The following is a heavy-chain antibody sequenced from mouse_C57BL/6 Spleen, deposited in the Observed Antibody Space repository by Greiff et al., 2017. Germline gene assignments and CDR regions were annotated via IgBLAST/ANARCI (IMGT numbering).Heavy chain of an antibody. J-gene: IGHJ4*01. Sequence: VQLVESDAELVKPGASVKISCKASGYTFTDHTIHWMKQRPEQGLEWIGYIYPRDGSTKYNTKFKGKATLTADKSSSTASMQLNSLTSEDSAVYFGATLYYGYDGYYAMDYWGQGTSVTVSS. D-gene: IGHD2-2*01. CDR3: ATLYYGYDGYYAMDY. CDR2: IYPRDGST. V-gene: IGHV1-78*01. CDR1: GYTFTDHT.